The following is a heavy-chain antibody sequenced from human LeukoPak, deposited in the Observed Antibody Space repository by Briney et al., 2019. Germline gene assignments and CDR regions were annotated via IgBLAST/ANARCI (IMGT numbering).Heavy chain of an antibody. CDR2: IQQDGSER. J-gene: IGHJ4*02. D-gene: IGHD2-2*02. CDR1: RFTFSTYW. Sequence: PGRSLRLSCAASRFTFSTYWMTWVRQAPGKGLEWVTNIQQDGSERYYVDSVKGRFTISRDNAKNSLYLQMNSLRAEDTAIYYCARGLQPQSKYTLSYWGQGTLVTVSS. V-gene: IGHV3-7*01. CDR3: ARGLQPQSKYTLSY.